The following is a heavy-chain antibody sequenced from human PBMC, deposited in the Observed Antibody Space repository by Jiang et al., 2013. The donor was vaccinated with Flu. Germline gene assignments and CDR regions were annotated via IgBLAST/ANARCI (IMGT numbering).Heavy chain of an antibody. CDR3: ASHTNFPYYYDRSDAFDI. V-gene: IGHV1-46*03. CDR2: INPSGGST. J-gene: IGHJ3*02. CDR1: GYTFTSYY. Sequence: GAEVKKPGASVKVSCKASGYTFTSYYMHWVRQAPGQGLEWMGIINPSGGSTSYAQKFQGRVTMTRDTSTSTVYMELSSLRSEDTAVYYCASHTNFPYYYDRSDAFDIWGQGTMVTVSS. D-gene: IGHD3-22*01.